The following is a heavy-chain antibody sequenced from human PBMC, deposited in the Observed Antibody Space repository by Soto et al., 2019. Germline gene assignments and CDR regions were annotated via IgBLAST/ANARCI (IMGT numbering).Heavy chain of an antibody. J-gene: IGHJ5*02. CDR2: IYHNGNT. CDR3: ASAPGYYDSSGYYH. D-gene: IGHD3-22*01. Sequence: QLQLQESGSGLVKPSQTLSLTCAVSGGSINGGGYSWSWIRQPPGKGLEWIGYIYHNGNTCYNPSLKSRVTISVDRSKNHFSLKLSSVTAADTAVYYCASAPGYYDSSGYYHWGQGILVTVSS. V-gene: IGHV4-30-2*01. CDR1: GGSINGGGYS.